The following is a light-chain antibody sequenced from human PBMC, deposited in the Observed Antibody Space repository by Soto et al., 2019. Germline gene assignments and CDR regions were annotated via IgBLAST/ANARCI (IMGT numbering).Light chain of an antibody. J-gene: IGLJ3*02. CDR2: DVT. Sequence: QSVLTQPASVSGSPGQSVTISCSGSSSDVGAYNYVSWYQRHPGKAPKLMIYDVTNRPSGLSNRFSGSKSGNTASLTISGLQAEDEADYFCSSYTSSSTVVFGGGTKVTVL. V-gene: IGLV2-14*01. CDR1: SSDVGAYNY. CDR3: SSYTSSSTVV.